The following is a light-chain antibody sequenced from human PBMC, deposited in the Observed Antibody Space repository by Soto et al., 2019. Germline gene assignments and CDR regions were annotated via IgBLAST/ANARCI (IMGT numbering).Light chain of an antibody. CDR1: QSVSSY. Sequence: DIVLTQSPATLSLSPGERATLSCRASQSVSSYLAWYQQKPGQAPRLLIYDASNRATGIPARFSGSGSGTDFPLAISSLEPEVFAVYYCQQRSNCPLTFGGGTKVEIK. CDR3: QQRSNCPLT. CDR2: DAS. J-gene: IGKJ4*02. V-gene: IGKV3-11*01.